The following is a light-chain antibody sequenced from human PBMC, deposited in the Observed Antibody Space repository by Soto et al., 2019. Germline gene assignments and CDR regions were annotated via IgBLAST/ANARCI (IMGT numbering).Light chain of an antibody. CDR3: QQYCYSPKA. J-gene: IGKJ1*01. Sequence: EVVLTQSPGILSLSPRERATLSCRASQSVTSNYLAWYQQKPGQAPRLLIYAASSRATGIPDRFSGSGSGTAFTLTIGRLEPEDFQVYYCQQYCYSPKAFGHGTKVELK. V-gene: IGKV3-20*01. CDR2: AAS. CDR1: QSVTSNY.